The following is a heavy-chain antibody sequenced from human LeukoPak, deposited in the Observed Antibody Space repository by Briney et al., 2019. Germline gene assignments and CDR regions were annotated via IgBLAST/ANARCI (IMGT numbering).Heavy chain of an antibody. CDR1: GYTFTSYG. CDR3: ASWGISSSWYSDY. V-gene: IGHV1-18*01. Sequence: ASVKVSCKASGYTFTSYGISWVRQAPGQGLEWMGWINPNSGGTNYAQKLQGRVTMTTDTSTSTAYMELRSLRSDDTAVYYCASWGISSSWYSDYWGQGTLVTVSS. CDR2: INPNSGGT. J-gene: IGHJ4*02. D-gene: IGHD6-13*01.